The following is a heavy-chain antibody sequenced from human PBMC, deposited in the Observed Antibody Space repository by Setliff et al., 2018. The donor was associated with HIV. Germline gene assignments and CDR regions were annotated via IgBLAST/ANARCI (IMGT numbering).Heavy chain of an antibody. Sequence: PSETLSLTCTVSGGSMSSSGPGYYWGWVRQTPGGGLEWIGSVYYRGRTYYNPSLKSRVTISVDTSKNQLSLRLTSMAAADTAMYYCARSQPDTIFGVVTFDCWGQGKMVTV. D-gene: IGHD3-3*01. J-gene: IGHJ4*02. V-gene: IGHV4-39*01. CDR1: GGSMSSSGPGYY. CDR2: VYYRGRT. CDR3: ARSQPDTIFGVVTFDC.